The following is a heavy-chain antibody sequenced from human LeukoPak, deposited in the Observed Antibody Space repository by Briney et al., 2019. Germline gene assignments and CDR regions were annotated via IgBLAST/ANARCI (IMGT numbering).Heavy chain of an antibody. CDR1: GYTFTGYY. CDR2: INPNSGGT. CDR3: ARERGLTTVATDAFDI. D-gene: IGHD4-23*01. Sequence: GASVKVSCKASGYTFTGYYMHWVRQAPGQGLEWMGWINPNSGGTNYAQKFQGRVTMTRDTSISTAYMELSRLRSDDTGVYYCARERGLTTVATDAFDIWGQGTMVTVSS. J-gene: IGHJ3*02. V-gene: IGHV1-2*02.